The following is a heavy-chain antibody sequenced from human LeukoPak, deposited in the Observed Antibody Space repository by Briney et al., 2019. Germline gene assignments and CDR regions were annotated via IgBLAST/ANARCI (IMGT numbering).Heavy chain of an antibody. Sequence: ASVKVSCKASGYTFTSYGISWVRQAPGQGLEWMGWISAYNGNTNYAQKLQGRVTMTTDTSTSTAYMELRSLRPDDTAVYYCARLDCSSTSCYFRFSFDYWGQGTLVTVSS. V-gene: IGHV1-18*01. J-gene: IGHJ4*02. CDR2: ISAYNGNT. CDR1: GYTFTSYG. CDR3: ARLDCSSTSCYFRFSFDY. D-gene: IGHD2-2*01.